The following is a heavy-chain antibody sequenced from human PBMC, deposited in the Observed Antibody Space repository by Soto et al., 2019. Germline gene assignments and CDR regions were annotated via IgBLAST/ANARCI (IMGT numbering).Heavy chain of an antibody. Sequence: PGGSLRLSCAASGFTFSSYGMHWVRQAPGKGLEWVAVIWYDGSNKYYADSVKGRFTISRDNPKNTLYLQMNSLRAEDTAVYYCARDERRYFDWLSNLSPIYFDYWGQGTLVTVSS. CDR1: GFTFSSYG. J-gene: IGHJ4*02. CDR2: IWYDGSNK. CDR3: ARDERRYFDWLSNLSPIYFDY. V-gene: IGHV3-33*01. D-gene: IGHD3-9*01.